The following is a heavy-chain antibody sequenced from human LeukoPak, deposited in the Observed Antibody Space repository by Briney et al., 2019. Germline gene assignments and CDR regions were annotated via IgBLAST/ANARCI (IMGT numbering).Heavy chain of an antibody. V-gene: IGHV4-39*01. CDR2: IYYSGST. CDR3: VRAARVGAMFDY. D-gene: IGHD1-26*01. J-gene: IGHJ4*02. Sequence: SETLSLTCTVSGGSISSSSYYWGWIRQPPGKGLEWIGSIYYSGSTYYNPSLKSRVTISVDTSKNQFSLKLSSVTAADTAVYYCVRAARVGAMFDYWGQGTLVTVSS. CDR1: GGSISSSSYY.